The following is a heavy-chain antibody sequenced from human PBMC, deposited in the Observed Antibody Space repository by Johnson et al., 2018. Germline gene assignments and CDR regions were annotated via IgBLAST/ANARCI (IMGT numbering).Heavy chain of an antibody. CDR2: IHHSGSS. V-gene: IGHV4-59*01. CDR3: AKCGTDDYYYYMDV. Sequence: QVQLQESGPGLVKPSETLYLTCTVSGGSISSYYWTWIRQPPGEGLEWIGYIHHSGSSNYSPSLEARVTMSLDTSKNQLSLTVSSVTAADTAVYYCAKCGTDDYYYYMDVWGKGTTVTVSS. D-gene: IGHD1-1*01. CDR1: GGSISSYY. J-gene: IGHJ6*03.